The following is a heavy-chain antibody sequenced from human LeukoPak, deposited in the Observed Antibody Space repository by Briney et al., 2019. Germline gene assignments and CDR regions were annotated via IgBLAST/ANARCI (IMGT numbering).Heavy chain of an antibody. CDR3: ASGLRFSVGDYYYYMDV. CDR2: IIPIFGTA. V-gene: IGHV1-69*13. J-gene: IGHJ6*03. CDR1: GGTFSSYA. D-gene: IGHD3-3*01. Sequence: GASVKVSCKASGGTFSSYAISWVRQAPGQELEWMGGIIPIFGTANYAQKFQGRVTITADESTSTAYMELSSLRSEDTAVYYCASGLRFSVGDYYYYMDVWGKGTTVTVSS.